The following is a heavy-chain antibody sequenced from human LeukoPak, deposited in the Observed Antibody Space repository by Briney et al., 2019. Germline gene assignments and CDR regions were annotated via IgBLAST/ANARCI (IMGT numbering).Heavy chain of an antibody. D-gene: IGHD6-19*01. V-gene: IGHV5-51*01. J-gene: IGHJ4*02. Sequence: GESLKICCKGSGYSFTSYWIGWVRQMPGKGLEWVGIIYPGDSDTRYSPSFQGQVTISADKSISTAYLQWSSLKASDTAMYYCARRPRGSGWPYYFDYWGQGTLVTVSS. CDR1: GYSFTSYW. CDR2: IYPGDSDT. CDR3: ARRPRGSGWPYYFDY.